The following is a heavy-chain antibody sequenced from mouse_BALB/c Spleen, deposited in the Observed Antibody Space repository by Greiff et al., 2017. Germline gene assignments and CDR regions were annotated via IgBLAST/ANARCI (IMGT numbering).Heavy chain of an antibody. CDR3: ARDERTHYYGYGAWFAY. CDR1: GFTFSSYA. CDR2: ISSGGSYT. V-gene: IGHV5-9-4*01. Sequence: EVKLVESGGGLVKPGGSLKLSCAASGFTFSSYAMSWVRQSPEKRLEWVAEISSGGSYTYYPDTVTARFTISRDNAKNTLYLEMSSLRSEDTAMYYCARDERTHYYGYGAWFAYWGQGTLVTVSA. J-gene: IGHJ3*01. D-gene: IGHD1-2*01.